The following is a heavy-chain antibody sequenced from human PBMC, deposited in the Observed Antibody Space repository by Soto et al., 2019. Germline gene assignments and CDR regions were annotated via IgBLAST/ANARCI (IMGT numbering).Heavy chain of an antibody. CDR1: GFTFSSYA. Sequence: PGGSLRLSCAASGFTFSSYAMSWVRQAPGKGLEWVSAISGSGGSTYYADSVRGRFTISRDNSKNTLYLQMNSLRAEDTAVYYCAKSDYSSTSGWFDPWGQGTLVTVSS. CDR3: AKSDYSSTSGWFDP. J-gene: IGHJ5*02. V-gene: IGHV3-23*01. CDR2: ISGSGGST. D-gene: IGHD6-6*01.